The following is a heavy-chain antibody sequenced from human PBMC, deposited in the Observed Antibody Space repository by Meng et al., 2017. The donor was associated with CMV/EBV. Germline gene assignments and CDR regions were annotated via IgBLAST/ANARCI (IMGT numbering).Heavy chain of an antibody. V-gene: IGHV4-59*01. CDR1: GGSISSYY. Sequence: SETLSLTCTVSGGSISSYYWSWIRQPPGKGLEWIGYIYYSGSTNYNPSLKSRVTISVDTSKNQSSLKLSSVTAADTAVYYCARTSARGTFDYWGQGTLVTVSS. CDR2: IYYSGST. CDR3: ARTSARGTFDY. J-gene: IGHJ4*02.